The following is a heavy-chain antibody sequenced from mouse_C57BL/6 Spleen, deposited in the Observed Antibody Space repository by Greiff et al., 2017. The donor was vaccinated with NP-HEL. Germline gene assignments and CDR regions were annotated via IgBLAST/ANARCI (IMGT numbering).Heavy chain of an antibody. J-gene: IGHJ3*01. Sequence: QLQQSGAELARPGASVKMSCKASGYTFTSYTMHWVKQRPGQGLEWIGYINPSSGYTKYNQKFKDKATLTADKSSSTAYMQLSSLTSEDSAVYYCARKDYGSSYGFAYWGQGTLVTVSA. CDR3: ARKDYGSSYGFAY. D-gene: IGHD1-1*01. CDR2: INPSSGYT. CDR1: GYTFTSYT. V-gene: IGHV1-4*01.